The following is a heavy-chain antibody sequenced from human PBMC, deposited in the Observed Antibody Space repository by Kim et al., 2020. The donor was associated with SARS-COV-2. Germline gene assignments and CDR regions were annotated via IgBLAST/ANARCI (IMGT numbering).Heavy chain of an antibody. J-gene: IGHJ4*02. CDR1: GFTFSSYA. D-gene: IGHD6-13*01. CDR2: ISGSGGST. Sequence: GGSLRLSCAASGFTFSSYAMSWVRQAPGKGLEWVSAISGSGGSTYYADSVKGRFTISRDNSKNTLYLQMNSLRAEDTAVYYCAKAPAGYSSSWYLGYWGQGTLVTVSS. CDR3: AKAPAGYSSSWYLGY. V-gene: IGHV3-23*01.